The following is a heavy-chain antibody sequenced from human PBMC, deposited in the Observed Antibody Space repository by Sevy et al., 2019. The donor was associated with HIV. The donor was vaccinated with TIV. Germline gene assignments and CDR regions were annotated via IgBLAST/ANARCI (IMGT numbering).Heavy chain of an antibody. Sequence: GGSLRLSCGAFGFNFGTYWMSWVRQAPGKGLEWVANIKEDGSTKNYVDSVKGRFTISRDNAKNSLYLQMNSLRAEDTAVYYCASSGSSWYWGQGTLVTVSS. D-gene: IGHD3-10*01. CDR3: ASSGSSWY. CDR2: IKEDGSTK. V-gene: IGHV3-7*01. J-gene: IGHJ4*02. CDR1: GFNFGTYW.